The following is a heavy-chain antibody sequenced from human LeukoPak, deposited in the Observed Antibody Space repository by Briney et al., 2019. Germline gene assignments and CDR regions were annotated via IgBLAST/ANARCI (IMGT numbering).Heavy chain of an antibody. CDR1: GGTFSSYA. J-gene: IGHJ4*02. D-gene: IGHD2-2*01. V-gene: IGHV1-69*04. Sequence: SVKVSCKASGGTFSSYAISWVRQAPGQGLEWMGRIIPILGIANYAQKFQGRVTITADKSTSTAYMELSSLRSEDTAVYYCARDGGSTAHDYWGQGTLVTVSS. CDR2: IIPILGIA. CDR3: ARDGGSTAHDY.